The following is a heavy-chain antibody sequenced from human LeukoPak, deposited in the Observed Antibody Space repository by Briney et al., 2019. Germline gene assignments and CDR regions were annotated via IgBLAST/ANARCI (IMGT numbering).Heavy chain of an antibody. Sequence: GGSLRLSCAASGFTFSSYGMHWVRQAPGKGLEWVAVISYDGSNKYYAVSVKVRFTISRDISKNTLDLQMNSQEDEDTAGYDCAKVLAHSSSWFLDYWGQGTLVTVSS. V-gene: IGHV3-30*18. J-gene: IGHJ4*02. D-gene: IGHD6-13*01. CDR2: ISYDGSNK. CDR3: AKVLAHSSSWFLDY. CDR1: GFTFSSYG.